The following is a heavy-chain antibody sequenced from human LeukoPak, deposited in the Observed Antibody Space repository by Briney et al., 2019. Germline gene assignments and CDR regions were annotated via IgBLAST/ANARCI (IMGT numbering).Heavy chain of an antibody. CDR1: GFTFSSYA. CDR3: AGNPPLEYFQH. J-gene: IGHJ1*01. V-gene: IGHV3-23*01. CDR2: ISGSGGST. Sequence: GGSLRLSCAASGFTFSSYAMSWFRQAPGKGLGGVSAISGSGGSTYYADSVKGRFTISRDNSKNTLYLQMNSLRAEDTAVYYCAGNPPLEYFQHWGQGTLVTVSS.